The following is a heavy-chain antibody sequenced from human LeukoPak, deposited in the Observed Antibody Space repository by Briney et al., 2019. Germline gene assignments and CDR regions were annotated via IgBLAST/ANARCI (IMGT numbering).Heavy chain of an antibody. CDR2: INHSGST. CDR3: ARHRYSSGWFRVNYYYYMDV. J-gene: IGHJ6*03. D-gene: IGHD6-19*01. V-gene: IGHV4-34*01. Sequence: KPSETLSLTCAVYGGSFSGYYWSWIRQPPGKGLEWIGEINHSGSTNYNPSLKSRVTISVDTSKNQFSLKLSSVTAADTAVYYCARHRYSSGWFRVNYYYYMDVWGKGTTVTISS. CDR1: GGSFSGYY.